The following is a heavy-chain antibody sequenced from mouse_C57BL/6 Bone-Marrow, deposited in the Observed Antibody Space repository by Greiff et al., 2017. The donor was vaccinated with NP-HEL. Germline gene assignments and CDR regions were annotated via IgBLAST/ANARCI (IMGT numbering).Heavy chain of an antibody. CDR2: ISSGGSYT. D-gene: IGHD2-10*02. CDR1: GFTFSSYG. CDR3: ASPYGTGAMDY. V-gene: IGHV5-6*01. J-gene: IGHJ4*01. Sequence: EVKLVESGGDLVKPGGSLKLSCAASGFTFSSYGMSWVRQTPDKRLEWVATISSGGSYTYYPDSVKGRFTVSRDNAKNTLYLQMSSLKSEDTAMYYCASPYGTGAMDYWGQGTSVTVSS.